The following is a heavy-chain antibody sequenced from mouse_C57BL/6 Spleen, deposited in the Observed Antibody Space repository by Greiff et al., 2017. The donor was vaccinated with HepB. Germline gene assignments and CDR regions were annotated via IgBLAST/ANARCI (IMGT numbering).Heavy chain of an antibody. CDR2: ISDGGSYT. CDR1: GFTFSSYA. V-gene: IGHV5-4*03. J-gene: IGHJ3*01. CDR3: ARVVDSSGSAWFAY. Sequence: EVNLVESGGGLVKPGGSLKLSCAASGFTFSSYAMSWVRQTPEKRLEWVATISDGGSYTYYPDNVKGRFTISRDNAKNNLYLQMSHLKSEDTAMYYCARVVDSSGSAWFAYWGQGTLVTVSA. D-gene: IGHD3-2*02.